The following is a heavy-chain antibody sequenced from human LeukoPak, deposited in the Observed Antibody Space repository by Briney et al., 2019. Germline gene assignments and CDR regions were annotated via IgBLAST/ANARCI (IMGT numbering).Heavy chain of an antibody. D-gene: IGHD3-16*01. CDR2: IRSKAYGGTT. CDR1: GFTFGDYA. Sequence: PGGSLRLSCTASGFTFGDYAVSWVRQAPGKGLEWVGFIRSKAYGGTTEYAASVKGGFTISRDDSKSIAYLQMHSLKTEDTAVYYCTRDGAAYDENYFDYWGQGTLVTVSS. V-gene: IGHV3-49*04. CDR3: TRDGAAYDENYFDY. J-gene: IGHJ4*02.